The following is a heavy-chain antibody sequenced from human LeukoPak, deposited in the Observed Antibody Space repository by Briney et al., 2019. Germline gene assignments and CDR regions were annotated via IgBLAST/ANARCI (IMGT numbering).Heavy chain of an antibody. J-gene: IGHJ4*02. V-gene: IGHV6-1*01. CDR3: ARERWELLTWSSLGD. D-gene: IGHD1-26*01. CDR2: TYYRSRWYN. Sequence: SQTHSLTCAISGDSVSSNSAAWNWIRQSPSRGFEWLGRTYYRSRWYNDYAVSVKSRITINPDTSKNQFSLQLNSVTPDDTAVYYCARERWELLTWSSLGDWGQGTLVTVSS. CDR1: GDSVSSNSAA.